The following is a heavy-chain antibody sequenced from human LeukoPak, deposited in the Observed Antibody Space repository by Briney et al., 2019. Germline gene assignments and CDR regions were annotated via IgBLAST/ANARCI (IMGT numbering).Heavy chain of an antibody. D-gene: IGHD3-10*01. CDR3: ARTIRGY. CDR1: GFTFSTQG. V-gene: IGHV3-7*01. J-gene: IGHJ4*02. CDR2: IKQDGSEK. Sequence: PGGSLRLSCVASGFTFSTQGMHWVRQTPGKGLEWVANIKQDGSEKYYVDSVKGRFTISRDNTKNSLYLQMDSLRVEDTAVYYCARTIRGYWGQGTLVTVSS.